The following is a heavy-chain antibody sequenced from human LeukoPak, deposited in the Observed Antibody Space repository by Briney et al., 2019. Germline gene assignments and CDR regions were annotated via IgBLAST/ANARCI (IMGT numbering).Heavy chain of an antibody. CDR2: ISSSSSYI. Sequence: SGGSLRLSCAASGFTFSSYTMNWVRQAPGKGLEWVSSISSSSSYIYYADSVKGRFTISRDNAKNTLYLQMNSLRAEDTAVYYCASSPPGDYYEWFDPWGQGTLVTVSS. D-gene: IGHD3-22*01. V-gene: IGHV3-21*01. CDR1: GFTFSSYT. CDR3: ASSPPGDYYEWFDP. J-gene: IGHJ5*02.